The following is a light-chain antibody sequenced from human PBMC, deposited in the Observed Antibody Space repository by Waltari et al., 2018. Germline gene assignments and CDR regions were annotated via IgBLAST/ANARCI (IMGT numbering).Light chain of an antibody. J-gene: IGKJ4*01. CDR1: LDIGNH. CDR2: GAV. Sequence: DIQMTQSPSSLSDSVGDRVTITCRASLDIGNHLAWLQQKRGKAPKALIYGAVSLQSGVPSQFSGSGSGKDVTLTISSLQPEDFASYYCQQYNNYPHTFGGGTKVEIK. CDR3: QQYNNYPHT. V-gene: IGKV1-16*02.